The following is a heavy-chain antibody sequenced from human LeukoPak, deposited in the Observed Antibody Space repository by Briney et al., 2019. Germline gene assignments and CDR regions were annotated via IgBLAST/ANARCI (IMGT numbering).Heavy chain of an antibody. Sequence: GGSLRLSCEASGFTFNTYTMNWVRQAPGKGLEWVSSISSGSDHIYYADSVKGRFTISRDNAKNSLYLQMDSLRPEDTAVYYCARHQSAGNCFDSWGQGTLVTVSS. CDR3: ARHQSAGNCFDS. D-gene: IGHD3-10*01. CDR1: GFTFNTYT. V-gene: IGHV3-21*01. CDR2: ISSGSDHI. J-gene: IGHJ4*02.